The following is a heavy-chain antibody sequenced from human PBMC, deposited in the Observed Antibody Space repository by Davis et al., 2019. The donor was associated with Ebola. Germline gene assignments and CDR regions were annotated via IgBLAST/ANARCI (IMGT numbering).Heavy chain of an antibody. CDR2: IYYSGST. CDR3: ARGPIVVVPAAHFDY. Sequence: SETLSLTCTVSGGSISSYYWSWIRQPPGEGLEWIGYIYYSGSTNYNPSLKSRVTISVDTSKNQFSLKLSSVTAADTAVYYCARGPIVVVPAAHFDYWGQGTLVTVSS. J-gene: IGHJ4*02. V-gene: IGHV4-59*08. CDR1: GGSISSYY. D-gene: IGHD2-2*01.